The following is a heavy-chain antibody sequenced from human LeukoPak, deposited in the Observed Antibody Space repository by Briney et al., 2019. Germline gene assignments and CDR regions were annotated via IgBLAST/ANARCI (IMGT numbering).Heavy chain of an antibody. V-gene: IGHV4-38-2*01. CDR1: AYSLSSGYY. D-gene: IGHD2-2*01. J-gene: IGHJ4*02. CDR3: ARTYSSTSLFIDY. Sequence: SETLSLTCAVSAYSLSSGYYWGWIRQPPGKGLEWIGSIYHSGSTYYNPSLKSRVTISVDTSKNQFSLKLSSVTAADTAVYYCARTYSSTSLFIDYWGQGTLVTVSS. CDR2: IYHSGST.